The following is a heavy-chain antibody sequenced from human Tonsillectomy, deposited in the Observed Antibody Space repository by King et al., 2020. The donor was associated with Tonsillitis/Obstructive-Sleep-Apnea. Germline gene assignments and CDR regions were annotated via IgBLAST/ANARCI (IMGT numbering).Heavy chain of an antibody. D-gene: IGHD7-27*01. J-gene: IGHJ3*02. CDR3: AKSTGADAFDI. V-gene: IGHV1-46*01. CDR1: GYTFTNYF. Sequence: QLVQSGAEVKKPGASVKVSCKASGYTFTNYFIHWVRQAPGQGLEWLGLINPGGGITSYSQKFHGRVTVTRDTSTSTVFMELSSLKSEDTAIYYCAKSTGADAFDIWGQGTMVTVSS. CDR2: INPGGGIT.